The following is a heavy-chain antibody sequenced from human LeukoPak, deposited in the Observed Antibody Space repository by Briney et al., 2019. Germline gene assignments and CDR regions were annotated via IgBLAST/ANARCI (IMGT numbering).Heavy chain of an antibody. CDR1: GFTFSSYS. Sequence: GGSLRPSCAASGFTFSSYSMNWVRQAPGKGLEWVSSISSSSSYIYYADSVKGRFTISGDNAKNSLYLQMNSLRAEDTAVYYCAREIQLWFGEADYWGQGTLVTVSS. CDR3: AREIQLWFGEADY. CDR2: ISSSSSYI. D-gene: IGHD5-18*01. V-gene: IGHV3-21*01. J-gene: IGHJ4*02.